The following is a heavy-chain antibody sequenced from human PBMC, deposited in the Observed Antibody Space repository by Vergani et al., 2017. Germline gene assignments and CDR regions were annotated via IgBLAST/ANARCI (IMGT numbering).Heavy chain of an antibody. Sequence: QVQLVQSGAEVKKPGSSVKVSCKASGGTFSRYAISWVRQAPGQGLEWMGRIIPILGIANYAQKFQGRDTITADKSTSTAYMELSSLRSEDTAVYYCASQRYSSGWYTHYGMDVWGQGP. D-gene: IGHD6-19*01. J-gene: IGHJ6*02. CDR1: GGTFSRYA. CDR2: IIPILGIA. V-gene: IGHV1-69*04. CDR3: ASQRYSSGWYTHYGMDV.